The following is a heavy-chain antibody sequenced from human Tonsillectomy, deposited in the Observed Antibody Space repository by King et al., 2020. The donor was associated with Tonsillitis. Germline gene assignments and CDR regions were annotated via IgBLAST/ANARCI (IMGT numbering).Heavy chain of an antibody. CDR3: ARGVHPDAFDI. J-gene: IGHJ3*02. V-gene: IGHV3-48*01. CDR2: ISSRSSAI. D-gene: IGHD3-10*01. Sequence: QLVESGGGLVQPGGSLRLSCAASGFTFSSYSLNWVRQAPGKGLEWVSYISSRSSAIYYADSVKGRFTISRDNAKNSLYLQMNSLRAEDTAVYYCARGVHPDAFDIWGQGTMVTVSS. CDR1: GFTFSSYS.